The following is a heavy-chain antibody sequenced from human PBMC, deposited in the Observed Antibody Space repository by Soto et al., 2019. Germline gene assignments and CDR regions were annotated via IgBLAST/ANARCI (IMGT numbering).Heavy chain of an antibody. CDR2: INQDGSEK. D-gene: IGHD2-21*01. V-gene: IGHV3-7*03. CDR3: ARMTMASGDSAFDS. J-gene: IGHJ4*02. Sequence: XGSLRLSCAAAGFNFRNYFMNWVRQAPGKGLEWVANINQDGSEKYYVDSVKGRFTISRDNAKNSLYLQMNSLRAEDTAVYYCARMTMASGDSAFDSWGQGTLVTVSS. CDR1: GFNFRNYF.